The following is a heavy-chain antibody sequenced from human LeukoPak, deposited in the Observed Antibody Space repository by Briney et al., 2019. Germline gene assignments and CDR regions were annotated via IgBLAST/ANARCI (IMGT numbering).Heavy chain of an antibody. J-gene: IGHJ5*02. D-gene: IGHD6-6*01. CDR2: IIPIFGTA. Sequence: SVKVSCKASGGTFSSYAISWVRQAPGQGLEWMGGIIPIFGTANYAQKFQGRVTITADESTSTAYMELSNLRSEDTAVYYCARDGPWELTYSSSSVADNWFDPWGQGTLVTVSS. V-gene: IGHV1-69*13. CDR3: ARDGPWELTYSSSSVADNWFDP. CDR1: GGTFSSYA.